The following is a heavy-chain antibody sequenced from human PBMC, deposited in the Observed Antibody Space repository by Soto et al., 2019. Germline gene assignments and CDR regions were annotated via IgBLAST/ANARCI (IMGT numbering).Heavy chain of an antibody. J-gene: IGHJ3*02. D-gene: IGHD3-9*01. V-gene: IGHV4-59*01. Sequence: SETLSLTCAVSGGSITSYYWSWIRQSPGKGLEWIGYIYSGGSISYNPSLRSRVTILLDTSKNQFSLRLTSATAADTAVYYCARVDIGLYAFDIWGHGTMVTVSS. CDR1: GGSITSYY. CDR3: ARVDIGLYAFDI. CDR2: IYSGGSI.